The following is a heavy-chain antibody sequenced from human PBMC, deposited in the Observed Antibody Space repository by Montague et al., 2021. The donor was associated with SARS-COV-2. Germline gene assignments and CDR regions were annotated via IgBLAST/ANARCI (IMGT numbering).Heavy chain of an antibody. Sequence: ETLSLTCTVSGGSIRNYYWSWIRQPPGKGLEWIVHIYHSGTTNYNPSLKSRVTTSVDTSKNQFSLKLTSVTPADTAVYYHARLVPSGDIVVVPAGPFDYWGQGTLVTVS. CDR1: GGSIRNYY. V-gene: IGHV4-59*08. CDR2: IYHSGTT. D-gene: IGHD2-2*01. J-gene: IGHJ4*02. CDR3: ARLVPSGDIVVVPAGPFDY.